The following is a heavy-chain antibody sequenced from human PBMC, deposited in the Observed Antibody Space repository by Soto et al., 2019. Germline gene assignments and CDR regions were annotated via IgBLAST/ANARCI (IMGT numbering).Heavy chain of an antibody. J-gene: IGHJ6*02. Sequence: GESLKISCKGSGYSFTSYWISWVRQMPGKGLEWMGRIDPSDSYTNYSPSFQGHVTISADKSISTAYLQWSSLKASDTAMYYCERHGPSTEVYGMDVWGQGTTVTVSS. CDR2: IDPSDSYT. CDR3: ERHGPSTEVYGMDV. V-gene: IGHV5-10-1*01. CDR1: GYSFTSYW.